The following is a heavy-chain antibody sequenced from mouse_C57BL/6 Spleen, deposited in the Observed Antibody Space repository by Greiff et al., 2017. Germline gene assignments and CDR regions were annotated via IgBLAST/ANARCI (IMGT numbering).Heavy chain of an antibody. CDR2: IYPGSGST. Sequence: VQLQQPGAELVKPGASVKMSCKASGYTFTSYWITWVKQRPGQGLEWIGDIYPGSGSTNYNEKFKSKATLTVDTSSSTAYMQLSSLTSEDSAVYYCARERVYYGSSLYFDYWGQGTTLTVSS. V-gene: IGHV1-55*01. D-gene: IGHD1-1*01. CDR3: ARERVYYGSSLYFDY. J-gene: IGHJ2*01. CDR1: GYTFTSYW.